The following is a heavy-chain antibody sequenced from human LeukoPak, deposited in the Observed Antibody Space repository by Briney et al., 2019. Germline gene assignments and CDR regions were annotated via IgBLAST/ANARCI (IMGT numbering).Heavy chain of an antibody. D-gene: IGHD3-10*01. Sequence: PGGSLRLSCAASGFTFSSYSMNWVRQAPGKGLEWVSSISSSSSYIYYADSVKGRFTISGDNAKNSLYLQMNSLRAEDTAVYYCARLSRGSGRDAFDIWGQGTMVTVSS. CDR1: GFTFSSYS. J-gene: IGHJ3*02. V-gene: IGHV3-21*01. CDR3: ARLSRGSGRDAFDI. CDR2: ISSSSSYI.